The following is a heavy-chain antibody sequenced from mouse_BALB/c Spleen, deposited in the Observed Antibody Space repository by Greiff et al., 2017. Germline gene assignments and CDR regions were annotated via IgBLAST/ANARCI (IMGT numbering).Heavy chain of an antibody. D-gene: IGHD2-2*01. CDR1: GFNIKDTY. Sequence: EVQLQQSGAELVKPGASVKLSCTASGFNIKDTYMHWVKQRPEQGLEWIGRIDPANGNTKYDPKFQGKATITADTSSNTAYLQLSSLTSEDTAVYYCAREAHYGYDGVSYAMDYWGQGTSVTVSS. V-gene: IGHV14-3*02. CDR2: IDPANGNT. J-gene: IGHJ4*01. CDR3: AREAHYGYDGVSYAMDY.